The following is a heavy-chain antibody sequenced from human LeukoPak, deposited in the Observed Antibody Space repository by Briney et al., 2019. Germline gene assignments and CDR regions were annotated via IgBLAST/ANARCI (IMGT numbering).Heavy chain of an antibody. Sequence: ASVKVSCKASGYTFTGYYMHWVRQAPGQGLEWMGWISAYNGNTNYAQKLQGRVTMTTDTSTSTAYMELRSLRSDDTAVYYCARVIGEAAADYWGQGTLVTVSS. CDR1: GYTFTGYY. D-gene: IGHD6-13*01. V-gene: IGHV1-18*04. CDR3: ARVIGEAAADY. J-gene: IGHJ4*02. CDR2: ISAYNGNT.